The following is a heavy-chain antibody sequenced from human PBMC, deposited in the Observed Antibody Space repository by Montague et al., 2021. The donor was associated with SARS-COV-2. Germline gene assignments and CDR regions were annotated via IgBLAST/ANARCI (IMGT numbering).Heavy chain of an antibody. V-gene: IGHV4-31*03. Sequence: TLSPTCTVSGGSISSGGYYWSWIRQHPGKGLEWIGYIYYSGSTYYNPSLKSRVTISVDTSKNQFSLKLSSETAADTAVYYCARGVDWLSHYYYYGMDVWGQGTTVTVSS. CDR3: ARGVDWLSHYYYYGMDV. D-gene: IGHD3-9*01. CDR1: GGSISSGGYY. J-gene: IGHJ6*02. CDR2: IYYSGST.